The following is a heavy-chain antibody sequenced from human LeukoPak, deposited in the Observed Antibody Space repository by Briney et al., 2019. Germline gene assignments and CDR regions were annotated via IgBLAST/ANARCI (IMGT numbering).Heavy chain of an antibody. CDR3: ARDSLADYCDSSGYQERFDY. Sequence: ASVKVSCKASGYTFTGYYMHWVRQPPGQGLEWMGIINPSGGATSHAQKFQGRVTMTRDTSTSTVYMELSSLRSEDTAVYYCARDSLADYCDSSGYQERFDYWGQGTLVTVSS. CDR1: GYTFTGYY. D-gene: IGHD3-22*01. V-gene: IGHV1-46*01. J-gene: IGHJ4*02. CDR2: INPSGGAT.